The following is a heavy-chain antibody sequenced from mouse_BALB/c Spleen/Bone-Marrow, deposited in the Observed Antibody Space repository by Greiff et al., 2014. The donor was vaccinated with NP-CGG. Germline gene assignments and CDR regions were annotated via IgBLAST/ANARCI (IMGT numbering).Heavy chain of an antibody. CDR2: ILPGSGST. CDR1: GYTFSSYW. CDR3: ERGGGRGGYWYFDV. Sequence: QVQLQQSGAELMKPGASVKISCKATGYTFSSYWIEWVKQRPGHGLEWIGEILPGSGSTNYNEKFKGKATFTADTSSNTAYMQPSSRTSEVSAVYYCERGGGRGGYWYFDVWGAGTTVTVSS. D-gene: IGHD3-3*01. J-gene: IGHJ1*01. V-gene: IGHV1-9*01.